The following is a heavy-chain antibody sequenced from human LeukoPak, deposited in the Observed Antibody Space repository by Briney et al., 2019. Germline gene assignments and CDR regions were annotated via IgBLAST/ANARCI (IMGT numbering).Heavy chain of an antibody. V-gene: IGHV3-21*04. Sequence: PGGPLRLSCAASTFTFSSYNMNWVRQAPGKGLEWVSSISSSGTYIYYRDSVKGRFTISRDNAKNSLYLQMNSLRAEDTALYHCARDKGGLYCSSTSCHAEYFQHWGQGTLVTVSS. CDR1: TFTFSSYN. CDR3: ARDKGGLYCSSTSCHAEYFQH. CDR2: ISSSGTYI. D-gene: IGHD2-2*01. J-gene: IGHJ1*01.